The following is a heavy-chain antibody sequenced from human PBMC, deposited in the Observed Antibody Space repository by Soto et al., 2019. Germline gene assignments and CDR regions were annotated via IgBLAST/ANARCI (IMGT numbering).Heavy chain of an antibody. CDR3: AREDPSSGCVDY. V-gene: IGHV3-21*01. J-gene: IGHJ4*02. Sequence: AGGPMRLSCGASGFTISSYAMSWVSQAPGKGLEWVSAISSSSGSTYYADSVKGRFTISRDNAKNSLYLQMNSLRAEDTAVYYCAREDPSSGCVDYWGQGTLVTVSS. CDR2: ISSSSGST. D-gene: IGHD6-19*01. CDR1: GFTISSYA.